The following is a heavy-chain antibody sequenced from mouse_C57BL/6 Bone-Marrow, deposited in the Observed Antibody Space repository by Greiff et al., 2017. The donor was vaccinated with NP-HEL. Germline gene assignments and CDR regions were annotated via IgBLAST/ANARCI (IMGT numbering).Heavy chain of an antibody. V-gene: IGHV1-55*01. D-gene: IGHD2-4*01. J-gene: IGHJ4*01. Sequence: VKLQQPGAELVKPGASVKMSCKASGYTFTSYWITWVKQRPGQGLEWIGDIYPGSGSTNYNEKFKSKATLTVDTSSSTAYMQLSSLTSEDSAVYYCARGGRYDYDLYYAMDYWGQGTSVTVSS. CDR2: IYPGSGST. CDR1: GYTFTSYW. CDR3: ARGGRYDYDLYYAMDY.